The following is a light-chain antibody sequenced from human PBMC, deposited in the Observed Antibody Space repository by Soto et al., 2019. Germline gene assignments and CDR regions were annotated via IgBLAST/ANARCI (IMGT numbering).Light chain of an antibody. CDR1: SSDVGAYNY. CDR3: SSHTSSSTPYV. J-gene: IGLJ1*01. CDR2: EVS. V-gene: IGLV2-14*01. Sequence: QSALTQPASGSGSPGQSITISCTGTSSDVGAYNYVSWYQQHPGKAPKLMIYEVSNRPSGVSNRFSGSKSGSTASLTISGLQAEDEADYYCSSHTSSSTPYVSGNGTKVTVL.